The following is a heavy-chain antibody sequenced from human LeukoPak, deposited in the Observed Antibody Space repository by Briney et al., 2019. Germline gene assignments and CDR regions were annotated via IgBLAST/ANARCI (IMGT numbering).Heavy chain of an antibody. Sequence: GGSLRLSCAVSEFPFTRAWMTWVRQAPGKGLEWVGRIKSKTDGGTTDYAAPVKGRFSISRDDSKNTLYLQMNSLRAEDTAVYYCARGPYSGSATYYNDYWGQGTLVTVSS. CDR2: IKSKTDGGTT. CDR1: EFPFTRAW. D-gene: IGHD3-10*01. CDR3: ARGPYSGSATYYNDY. J-gene: IGHJ4*02. V-gene: IGHV3-15*05.